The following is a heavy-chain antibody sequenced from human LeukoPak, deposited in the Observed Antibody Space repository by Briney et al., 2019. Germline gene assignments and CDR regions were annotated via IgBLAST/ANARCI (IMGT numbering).Heavy chain of an antibody. J-gene: IGHJ4*02. D-gene: IGHD3-22*01. CDR3: ARGPAASGYYDSRGRYGYFDY. CDR1: GFIFSSYW. Sequence: PGGSLRLSCAASGFIFSSYWMSWVRQAPGKGLEWVANIKQDGSEKYYVDSVKGRFTISRDNAKNSLYLQMNSLRAEDTAVYYCARGPAASGYYDSRGRYGYFDYWGQGTLVTVSS. CDR2: IKQDGSEK. V-gene: IGHV3-7*01.